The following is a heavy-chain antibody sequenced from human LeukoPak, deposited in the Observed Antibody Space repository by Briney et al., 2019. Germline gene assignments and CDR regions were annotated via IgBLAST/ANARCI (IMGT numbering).Heavy chain of an antibody. D-gene: IGHD6-19*01. CDR1: VFTFSSYA. Sequence: PGGSLRLSCAASVFTFSSYAMIGVRQAPGKGLEGVSAISGSCCSTYYADSVKGRFTISRDNHKNTLYLQMNSLRAEDTAVYYCAKAGYSSGWYESFESAFDIWGQGTMVTVSS. CDR2: ISGSCCST. J-gene: IGHJ3*02. CDR3: AKAGYSSGWYESFESAFDI. V-gene: IGHV3-23*01.